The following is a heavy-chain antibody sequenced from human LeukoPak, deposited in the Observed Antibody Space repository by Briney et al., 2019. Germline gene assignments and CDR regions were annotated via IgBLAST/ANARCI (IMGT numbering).Heavy chain of an antibody. Sequence: ASVTVSCKASGYTFTGYYMHWVRQAPGKGLEWMGGFDPEDGETIYAQKFQGRVTMTEDTSTDTAYMELSSLRSEDTAVYYCATGVNDYSNYRNYYYYYMDVWGKGTTVTVSS. J-gene: IGHJ6*03. CDR3: ATGVNDYSNYRNYYYYYMDV. CDR2: FDPEDGET. D-gene: IGHD4-11*01. V-gene: IGHV1-24*01. CDR1: GYTFTGYY.